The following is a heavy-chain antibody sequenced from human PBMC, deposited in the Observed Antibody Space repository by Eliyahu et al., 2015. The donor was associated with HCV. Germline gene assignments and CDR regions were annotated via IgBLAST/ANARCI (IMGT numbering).Heavy chain of an antibody. D-gene: IGHD3/OR15-3a*01. V-gene: IGHV4-38-2*01. Sequence: QVHLQESGPGLVKPSETLSLTCAVSGYSIPSRDFWXWIRQPPGKGLEWVANFFHNGXNYYNPSXKSRLTISVDXSKNQFSLDLTSVTAXDTAVYYCARGSTQGLAMWFDPWGQGTLVTVSS. CDR1: GYSIPSRDF. CDR2: FFHNGXN. CDR3: ARGSTQGLAMWFDP. J-gene: IGHJ5*02.